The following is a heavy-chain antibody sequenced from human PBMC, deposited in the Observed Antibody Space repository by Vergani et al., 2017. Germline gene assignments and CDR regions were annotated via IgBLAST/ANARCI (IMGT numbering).Heavy chain of an antibody. V-gene: IGHV4-39*07. Sequence: QLQLQESGPGLVKPSETLSLTCTVSGGSISSSSYYWGWIRQPPGKGLEWIGSIYYSGSTYYNPSLKSRVTISVDTSKNQFSLKLSSVTAADTAVYYCARVEITMTGAGAFDIWGQGTMVTVSS. CDR3: ARVEITMTGAGAFDI. D-gene: IGHD3-22*01. CDR2: IYYSGST. CDR1: GGSISSSSYY. J-gene: IGHJ3*02.